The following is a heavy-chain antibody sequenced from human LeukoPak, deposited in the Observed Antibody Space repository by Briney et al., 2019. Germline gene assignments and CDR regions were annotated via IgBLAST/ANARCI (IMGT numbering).Heavy chain of an antibody. CDR1: GFTVSSNY. Sequence: GGSLRLSCAASGFTVSSNYMSWVRQAPGKGLEWVSVIYSGGSTYYADSVKGRFTISRDNAQNSLYLQMNSLRAEDTAVYYCARRSSGYYYGMDVWGQGTTVTVSS. CDR3: ARRSSGYYYGMDV. D-gene: IGHD6-19*01. V-gene: IGHV3-53*01. J-gene: IGHJ6*02. CDR2: IYSGGST.